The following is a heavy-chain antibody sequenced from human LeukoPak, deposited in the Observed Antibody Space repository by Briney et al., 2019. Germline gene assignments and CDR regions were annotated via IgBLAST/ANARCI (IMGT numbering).Heavy chain of an antibody. V-gene: IGHV3-20*04. CDR2: INWNGGST. Sequence: GGSLRLSCAASGFTFDDYGMSWVRQAPGKGLEWVSGINWNGGSTGYADSVKGRFTISRDNAKNSLYLQMNSLRAEDTALYYCTTRRGYSYGSPHYWGQGTQVTVSS. J-gene: IGHJ4*02. CDR1: GFTFDDYG. CDR3: TTRRGYSYGSPHY. D-gene: IGHD5-18*01.